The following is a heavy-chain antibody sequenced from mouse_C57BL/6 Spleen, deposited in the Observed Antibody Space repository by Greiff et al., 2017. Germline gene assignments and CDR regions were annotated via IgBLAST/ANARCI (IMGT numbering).Heavy chain of an antibody. CDR1: GYTFTDYY. J-gene: IGHJ4*01. Sequence: EVQLQQSGPVLVKPGASVKMSCKASGYTFTDYYMNWVKQSHGKSLEWIGVINPYNGGTSYNQKFKGKATLTVDKSYSTAYMELNSLTSEDSAVYYCARGGSQGAMDYWGQGTSVTVSS. CDR2: INPYNGGT. CDR3: ARGGSQGAMDY. V-gene: IGHV1-19*01.